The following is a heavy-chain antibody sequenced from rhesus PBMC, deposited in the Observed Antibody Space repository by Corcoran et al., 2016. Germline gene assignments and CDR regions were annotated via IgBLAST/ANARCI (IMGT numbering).Heavy chain of an antibody. D-gene: IGHD4-29*01. CDR3: ARDVGVATPFDY. V-gene: IGHV4-73*01. CDR1: GGSISGYY. Sequence: QVKLQQWGEGLVKPSETLSLPCAVYGGSISGYYWSWIRQPPGKGLEWIGNIDGKSASTNYNPALKNRVTISKDTSKNQFSLKLSSVTAADTAVYYCARDVGVATPFDYWGQGVLVTVSS. CDR2: IDGKSAST. J-gene: IGHJ4*01.